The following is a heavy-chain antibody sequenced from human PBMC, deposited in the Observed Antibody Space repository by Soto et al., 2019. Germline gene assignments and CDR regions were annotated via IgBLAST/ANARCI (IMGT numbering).Heavy chain of an antibody. CDR2: MNPNSGNT. CDR3: ARGRISKRIWFDP. CDR1: GYTFTSYD. V-gene: IGHV1-8*01. J-gene: IGHJ5*02. D-gene: IGHD3-3*02. Sequence: VASVKVSCKASGYTFTSYDINWVRQATGQGLEWMGWMNPNSGNTGYAQKFQGRATMTRNTSISTAYMELSSLRSEDTAVYYCARGRISKRIWFDPWGQGTLVTVSS.